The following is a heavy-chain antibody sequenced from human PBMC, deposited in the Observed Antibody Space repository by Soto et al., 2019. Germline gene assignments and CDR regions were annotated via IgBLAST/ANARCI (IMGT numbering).Heavy chain of an antibody. Sequence: QVQLVESGGGVVQPGRSLRLSCAASGFTFSSYGMHWVRQAPGKGLEWVAVISYDGSNKYYADSVKGRFTISRDNSKNTLYLQMNSLRAEDTAVYYCAKDQKVAATINLSYGMDVWGQGTTVTVSS. CDR3: AKDQKVAATINLSYGMDV. D-gene: IGHD2-15*01. CDR2: ISYDGSNK. CDR1: GFTFSSYG. J-gene: IGHJ6*02. V-gene: IGHV3-30*18.